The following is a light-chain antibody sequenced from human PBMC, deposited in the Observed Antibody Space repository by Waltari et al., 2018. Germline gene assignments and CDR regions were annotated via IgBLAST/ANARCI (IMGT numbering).Light chain of an antibody. J-gene: IGKJ1*01. CDR2: GAS. V-gene: IGKV3D-15*01. CDR3: LQRNDWPRT. CDR1: QSVSSN. Sequence: EIVLTQSPATLSLSPGERATLSCRASQSVSSNLAWYQQKPGQAPRLLIYGASSRATGSPDRFSGSGSGTDFTLTINSLGPEDVGVYYCLQRNDWPRTFGQGTKVEI.